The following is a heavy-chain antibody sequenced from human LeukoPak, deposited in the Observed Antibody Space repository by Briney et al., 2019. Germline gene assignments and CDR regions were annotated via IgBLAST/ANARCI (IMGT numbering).Heavy chain of an antibody. CDR3: ASMKGLQKGSLTGYIDY. D-gene: IGHD4-11*01. J-gene: IGHJ4*02. CDR2: IIPIFGTA. V-gene: IGHV1-69*05. Sequence: SVKVSCKASGGTFSSYAISWVRQAPGQGLEWMGGIIPIFGTANYAQKFQGRVTITTDESTSTAYMELSSLRSEDTAVYYCASMKGLQKGSLTGYIDYWGQGILVTVSS. CDR1: GGTFSSYA.